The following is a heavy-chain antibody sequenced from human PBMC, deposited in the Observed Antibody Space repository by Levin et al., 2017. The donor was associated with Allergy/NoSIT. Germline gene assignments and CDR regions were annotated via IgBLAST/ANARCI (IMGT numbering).Heavy chain of an antibody. Sequence: ESGPTLVKPTQTLTLTCSFSGFSLNTTGVGVGWLRQPPGKALQWLALIYWDDDKRYSPPLQTRLTVTKDASKNQVVPQMNHMDPVHTAPYYCAHQRTTVHGYCGSRPCHQQYDYWGQGTLVTVSS. V-gene: IGHV2-5*02. CDR1: GFSLNTTGVG. CDR2: IYWDDDK. D-gene: IGHD2-2*01. J-gene: IGHJ4*02. CDR3: AHQRTTVHGYCGSRPCHQQYDY.